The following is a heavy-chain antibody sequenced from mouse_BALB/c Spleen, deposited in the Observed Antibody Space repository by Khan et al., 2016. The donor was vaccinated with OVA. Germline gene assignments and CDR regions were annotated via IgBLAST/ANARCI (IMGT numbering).Heavy chain of an antibody. J-gene: IGHJ3*01. D-gene: IGHD1-1*01. CDR2: INTNTGEP. V-gene: IGHV9-3*02. CDR1: GYTFTNYG. Sequence: QIQLVQSGPELKKPGETVKISCKASGYTFTNYGMNWVKQAPGKGLKWMGWINTNTGEPTYAEEFKGRLAFSLETSASTAYLQINNLKNEDTATYFCAGGYGNSYGFAYWGQGTLVTVSA. CDR3: AGGYGNSYGFAY.